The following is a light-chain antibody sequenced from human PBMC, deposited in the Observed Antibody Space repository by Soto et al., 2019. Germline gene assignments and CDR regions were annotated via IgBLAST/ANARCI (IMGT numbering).Light chain of an antibody. CDR1: QSGS. CDR2: GAS. J-gene: IGKJ2*01. CDR3: QHYDNWPPMYT. Sequence: EIVVTQSPATLSVSPGERATLSCRASQSGSIAWYQQKLDQAPRLLIYGASTRATGIPARFSGSGSGTEFTLTISSLQSEDFAVYYCQHYDNWPPMYTFGQGTKLEIK. V-gene: IGKV3-15*01.